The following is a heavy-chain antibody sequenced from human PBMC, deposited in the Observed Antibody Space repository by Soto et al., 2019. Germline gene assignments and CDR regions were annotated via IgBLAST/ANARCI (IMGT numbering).Heavy chain of an antibody. CDR1: GGSISSSY. J-gene: IGHJ5*02. V-gene: IGHV4-59*08. D-gene: IGHD5-12*01. CDR3: ARKGRDGYNYWFDP. CDR2: IYDSGST. Sequence: PSETLSLTCTVSGGSISSSYWSWIRQPPGKGLEWIGYIYDSGSTYYNSSLKSRVTMSVDTSKNQFSLKLNSVTAADTAVYYCARKGRDGYNYWFDPWGQGTLVTVSS.